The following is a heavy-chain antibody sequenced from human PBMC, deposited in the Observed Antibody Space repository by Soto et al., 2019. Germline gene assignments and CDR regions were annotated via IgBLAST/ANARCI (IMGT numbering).Heavy chain of an antibody. CDR3: AREVSEYQLPPTEIYYYYYYMDV. V-gene: IGHV1-46*03. Sequence: GASVKLCCKESVYTFASYYMHWVRQAPGQGLEWMGIINPSGGSTSYAQKFQGRVTMTRDTSTSTVYMEMSSLRSEDTAVYYCAREVSEYQLPPTEIYYYYYYMDVWGKGTTVTVSS. J-gene: IGHJ6*03. D-gene: IGHD2-2*01. CDR1: VYTFASYY. CDR2: INPSGGST.